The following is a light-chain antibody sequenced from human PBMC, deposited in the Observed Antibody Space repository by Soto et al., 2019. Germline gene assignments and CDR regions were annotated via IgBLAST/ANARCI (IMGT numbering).Light chain of an antibody. Sequence: QSALAQPASVSGSPGQSITISCTGTSSDVGSYNLVSWYQQRPGKAPKVMIYEGSKRPSGVSNRFSGSKSGNTASLTISGLQAEDEADYYCCSYAGSNTYVFGTGTKVTVL. V-gene: IGLV2-23*01. CDR3: CSYAGSNTYV. CDR1: SSDVGSYNL. J-gene: IGLJ1*01. CDR2: EGS.